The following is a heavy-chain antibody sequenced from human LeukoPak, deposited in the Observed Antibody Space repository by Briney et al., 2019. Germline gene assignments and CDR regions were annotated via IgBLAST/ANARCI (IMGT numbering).Heavy chain of an antibody. D-gene: IGHD3-10*01. CDR3: ARGGHRRYYYTSGSAFDP. J-gene: IGHJ5*02. CDR2: INHSGST. V-gene: IGHV4-34*01. Sequence: SETLSLTCAVYGVSFSGYYWSWIRQPPGKGLEWIGEINHSGSTNYNPSLKSRVTISVDTSKNQFSLKLSSVTAADTAVYYCARGGHRRYYYTSGSAFDPWGQGTLVTVSS. CDR1: GVSFSGYY.